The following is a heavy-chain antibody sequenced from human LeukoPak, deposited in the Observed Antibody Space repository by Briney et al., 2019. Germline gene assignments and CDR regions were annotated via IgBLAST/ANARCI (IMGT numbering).Heavy chain of an antibody. V-gene: IGHV1-69*05. D-gene: IGHD3-22*01. CDR2: IIPIFGTA. CDR1: GGTFSSYA. Sequence: ASVKVSCKASGGTFSSYAISWVRQAPGQGLEWMGGIIPIFGTANYAQKFQGRVTITTDESTSTAYMELSSLRSEDTAVYYCASVDSSGWLGSFDYWGQGTLVTVSS. CDR3: ASVDSSGWLGSFDY. J-gene: IGHJ4*02.